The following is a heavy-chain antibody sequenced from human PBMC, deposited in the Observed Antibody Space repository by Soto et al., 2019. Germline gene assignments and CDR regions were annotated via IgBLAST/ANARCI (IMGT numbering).Heavy chain of an antibody. CDR2: IHGDVTT. D-gene: IGHD6-13*01. V-gene: IGHV3-53*01. J-gene: IGHJ5*02. Sequence: EMQLVESGGGWIQPGESLRLSCAASGFSVSSNSMNWVRQAPGKGLEWVSVIHGDVTTYFADSVKGRFIISRDNSKNMLYLQMNSLRAEDTAIYYCARELSGSWYNWFDPWGQGTLVTVSS. CDR1: GFSVSSNS. CDR3: ARELSGSWYNWFDP.